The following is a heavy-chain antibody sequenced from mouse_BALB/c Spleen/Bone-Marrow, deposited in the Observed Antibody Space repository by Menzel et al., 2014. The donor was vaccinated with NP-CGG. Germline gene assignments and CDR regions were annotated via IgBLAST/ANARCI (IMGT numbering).Heavy chain of an antibody. D-gene: IGHD2-4*01. CDR1: GFNIKDTY. CDR2: IEPADGNT. CDR3: ARYDYGVYFDY. J-gene: IGHJ2*01. V-gene: IGHV14-3*02. Sequence: VQLQQSGAEVVKPGASVKLSCTASGFNIKDTYMHWVKQRPEQGLEWIGRIEPADGNTKYDPKFQGKTTITADTSSNTAYLQLSSLTSEDTAVYYCARYDYGVYFDYWGQGTTLTVPS.